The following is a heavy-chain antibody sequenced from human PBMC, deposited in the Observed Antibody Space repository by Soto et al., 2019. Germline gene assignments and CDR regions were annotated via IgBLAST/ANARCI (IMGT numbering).Heavy chain of an antibody. D-gene: IGHD4-4*01. CDR2: ISAYSGNT. CDR1: GYNFIDYG. Sequence: GASVKVSCKTSGYNFIDYGINWARQAPGHGLEWMGWISAYSGNTSYAQKFQGRVTMTTDTSTSTAYMELRSLRSDDTAVYYCARLLTTGEVLYYYYGMGVWGQGTTVTVSS. J-gene: IGHJ6*02. CDR3: ARLLTTGEVLYYYYGMGV. V-gene: IGHV1-18*01.